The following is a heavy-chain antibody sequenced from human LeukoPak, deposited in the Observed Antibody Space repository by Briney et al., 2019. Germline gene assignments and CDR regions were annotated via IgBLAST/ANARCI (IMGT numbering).Heavy chain of an antibody. J-gene: IGHJ4*02. CDR2: IYYSGST. CDR1: GGSISSGSYY. V-gene: IGHV4-61*10. CDR3: AREFSGTFDY. Sequence: SETLSLTCTVSGGSISSGSYYWSWIRQPAGKGLEWIGSIYYSGSTYYNPSLKSRVTISVDTSKNQFSLKLSSVTAADTAVYYCAREFSGTFDYWGQGTLVTVSS.